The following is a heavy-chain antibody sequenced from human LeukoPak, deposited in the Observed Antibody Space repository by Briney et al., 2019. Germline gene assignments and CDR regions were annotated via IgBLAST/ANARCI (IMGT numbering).Heavy chain of an antibody. CDR1: GDSISSSSYY. CDR2: IYSSGST. Sequence: SEALSLTCTVSGDSISSSSYYWGWIRQPPGKGLEWIGSIYSSGSTYYTPSLKSRVTISVDTSKNQFSLILSSVTAAGTAVYYCARLPYSSSWYGIYYFDYWGQGTLVTVSS. V-gene: IGHV4-39*01. CDR3: ARLPYSSSWYGIYYFDY. D-gene: IGHD6-13*01. J-gene: IGHJ4*02.